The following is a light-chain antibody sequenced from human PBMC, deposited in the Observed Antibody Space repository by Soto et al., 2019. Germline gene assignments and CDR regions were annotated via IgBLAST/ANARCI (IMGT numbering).Light chain of an antibody. Sequence: EMVLTQSPGTLSLSPGERTTLSCRASQSVSSNFLTWYQQKPGQPPRLLIYGASNRATGIPDRFSGSGSGTDFTLSISRLEPDDFAVFYCQQYGSSPRTFGKGTKVEI. CDR1: QSVSSNF. J-gene: IGKJ1*01. CDR3: QQYGSSPRT. CDR2: GAS. V-gene: IGKV3-20*01.